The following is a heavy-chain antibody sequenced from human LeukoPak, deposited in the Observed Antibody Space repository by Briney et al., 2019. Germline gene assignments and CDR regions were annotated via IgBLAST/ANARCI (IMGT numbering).Heavy chain of an antibody. CDR3: AREDHYYGSGSFGFDY. D-gene: IGHD3-10*01. Sequence: ASVKVSCKASGYTFTSYYMHWVRQAPGQGLEWMGWINPNSGGTNYAQKFQGRVTMTRDTSISTAYMELSRLRSDDTAVYYCAREDHYYGSGSFGFDYWGQGTLVTVSS. CDR2: INPNSGGT. V-gene: IGHV1-2*02. CDR1: GYTFTSYY. J-gene: IGHJ4*02.